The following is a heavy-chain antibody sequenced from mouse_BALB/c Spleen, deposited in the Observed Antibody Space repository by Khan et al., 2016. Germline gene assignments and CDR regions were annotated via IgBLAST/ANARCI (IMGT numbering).Heavy chain of an antibody. V-gene: IGHV1S135*01. D-gene: IGHD1-1*01. CDR3: AISTQSFYAMDY. J-gene: IGHJ4*01. CDR1: GYSFTSYY. Sequence: VQLQQSGPELMKPGASVKISCKASGYSFTSYYMHWVKQSHGKSLEWIGYIDPFNGGTSYNQKFKGKATLTVDKSSSTAYMHLSSLTSEDSAVYYCAISTQSFYAMDYWGQGTSVTVSS. CDR2: IDPFNGGT.